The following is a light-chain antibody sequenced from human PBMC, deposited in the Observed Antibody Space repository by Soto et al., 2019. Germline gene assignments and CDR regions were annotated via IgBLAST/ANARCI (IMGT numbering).Light chain of an antibody. Sequence: EIVLTPSPATVSLSPGDRDPLSCRASQSVSSNYLAWYQQRPGQPPRLLIYGASNRATGIPDRFSGSGSGTDFTLTISRLEPEDFAVYYRQQYGSSGTFGQGTQLDIK. CDR3: QQYGSSGT. J-gene: IGKJ1*01. CDR1: QSVSSNY. CDR2: GAS. V-gene: IGKV3-20*01.